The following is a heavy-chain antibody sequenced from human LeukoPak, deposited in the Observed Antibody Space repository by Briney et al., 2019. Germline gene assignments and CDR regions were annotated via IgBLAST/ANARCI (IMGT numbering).Heavy chain of an antibody. CDR3: ARDGLAEGIVVLNWFDP. CDR2: IIPIFGTA. V-gene: IGHV1-69*01. Sequence: SVKVSCKASGGTFSSYAISWVRQAPGHGLEWMGGIIPIFGTANYAQKFQGRVTITADESTSTAYMELSSLRSEDTAVYYCARDGLAEGIVVLNWFDPWGQGTLVTVSS. J-gene: IGHJ5*02. D-gene: IGHD2-2*01. CDR1: GGTFSSYA.